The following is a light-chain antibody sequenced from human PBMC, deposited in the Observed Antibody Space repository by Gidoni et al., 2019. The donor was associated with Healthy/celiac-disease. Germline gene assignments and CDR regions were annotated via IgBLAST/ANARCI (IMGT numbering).Light chain of an antibody. V-gene: IGKV3-11*01. CDR1: QSVSSY. Sequence: MVLTQSPATLSLSPGERATLSCRASQSVSSYLAWYQQKPGQAPRLLIYAASNRATGIPARFSGSGSGTDFTLTISSLESEDFAVYYCQQRSNWPRTFGQGTKVEIK. CDR3: QQRSNWPRT. CDR2: AAS. J-gene: IGKJ1*01.